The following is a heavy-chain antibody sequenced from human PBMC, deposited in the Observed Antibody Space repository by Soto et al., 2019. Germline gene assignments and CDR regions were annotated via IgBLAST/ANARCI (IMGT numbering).Heavy chain of an antibody. Sequence: QVQLQQSGPGLVQPSQTLSLTCAISGDSVSSTSAAWSWIRQSPSRGLEWLGRPYYRSKWYSDYAVSVKSRITINPDTSKNQFSLQLNSVTPEDTAVYYCARGSYYSGWVWGQGTLVTVSS. CDR2: PYYRSKWYS. CDR1: GDSVSSTSAA. V-gene: IGHV6-1*01. J-gene: IGHJ4*02. D-gene: IGHD6-19*01. CDR3: ARGSYYSGWV.